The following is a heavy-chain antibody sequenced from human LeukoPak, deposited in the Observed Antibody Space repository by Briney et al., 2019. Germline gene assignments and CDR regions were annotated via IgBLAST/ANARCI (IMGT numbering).Heavy chain of an antibody. CDR3: STGPRSLIY. Sequence: PGGSLRLSCVVSGLSFSDSYMTWIRQTPGMGLESLAYISGSGHDIYYADSVKGRFTISRDNAKNSLYLQMNSLRPEDTALYYCSTGPRSLIYWGHGTLVTVSS. CDR2: ISGSGHDI. J-gene: IGHJ4*01. CDR1: GLSFSDSY. V-gene: IGHV3-11*01.